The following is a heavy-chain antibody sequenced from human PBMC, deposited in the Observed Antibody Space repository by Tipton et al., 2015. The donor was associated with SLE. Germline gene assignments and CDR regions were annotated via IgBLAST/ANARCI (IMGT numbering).Heavy chain of an antibody. CDR2: IYNSGSS. J-gene: IGHJ5*02. CDR1: GGSISSSY. CDR3: ARHIDCINHRCYSPWFDP. D-gene: IGHD2-15*01. Sequence: TLSLTCSVSGGSISSSYWSWIRQPPGKGLEWIGYIYNSGSSSYNPSLKSRVTMTIDTSKNQFSLELRSVTAADTAVYYCARHIDCINHRCYSPWFDPWGQGTLVIVSA. V-gene: IGHV4-59*03.